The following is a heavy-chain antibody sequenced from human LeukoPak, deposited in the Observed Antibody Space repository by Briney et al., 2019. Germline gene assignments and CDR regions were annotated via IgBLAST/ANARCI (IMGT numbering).Heavy chain of an antibody. J-gene: IGHJ5*02. CDR3: ARGITGYSSSS. D-gene: IGHD6-13*01. CDR2: ISYDGSNK. Sequence: QPGRSLRLSCAASGFTFSSYAMHWVRQAPGKGLEWVAVISYDGSNKYYADSVKGRFTISRDNSKNTLYLQMNSLRAEDTAVYYCARGITGYSSSSWGQGTLVTVPS. V-gene: IGHV3-30-3*01. CDR1: GFTFSSYA.